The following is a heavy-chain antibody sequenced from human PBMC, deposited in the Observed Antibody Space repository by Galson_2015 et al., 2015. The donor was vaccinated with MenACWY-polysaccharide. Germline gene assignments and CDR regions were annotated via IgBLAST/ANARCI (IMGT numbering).Heavy chain of an antibody. D-gene: IGHD2-15*01. CDR3: TKAGAKYCSGSSCYFNWFDP. Sequence: GRATGYADSVKGRFTISRDNAKNTLYLQMNSLRAEDTAVYYCTKAGAKYCSGSSCYFNWFDPWGQGTLVTVSS. J-gene: IGHJ5*02. CDR2: GRAT. V-gene: IGHV3-74*01.